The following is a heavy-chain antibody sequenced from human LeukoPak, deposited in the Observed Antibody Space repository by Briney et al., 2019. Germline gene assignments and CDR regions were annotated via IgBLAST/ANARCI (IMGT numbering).Heavy chain of an antibody. CDR3: AKAQAVAGGRWFDP. Sequence: GGSLRLSCAASGFTFSSYAMSWVRQAPGKGLEWVSAISGSGGSTYYADPVKGRFTISRDNSKNTLYLQMNSLRAEDTAVYYCAKAQAVAGGRWFDPWGQGTLVTVSS. CDR2: ISGSGGST. D-gene: IGHD6-19*01. CDR1: GFTFSSYA. V-gene: IGHV3-23*01. J-gene: IGHJ5*02.